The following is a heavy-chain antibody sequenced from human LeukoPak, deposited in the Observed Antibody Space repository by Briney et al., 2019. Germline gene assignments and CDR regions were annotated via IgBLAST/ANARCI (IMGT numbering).Heavy chain of an antibody. CDR2: IYHSGST. V-gene: IGHV4-4*02. CDR1: GGSISSSNW. CDR3: ARENEGDYYALTH. D-gene: IGHD4-17*01. Sequence: PSGTLSLTCAVSGGSISSSNWWSWVRQPPGKGLEWIGEIYHSGSTNYNPSLKSRVTISVDTSKNQFSLKLSSVTAADTAVYYCARENEGDYYALTHWGQGTLVTVSS. J-gene: IGHJ4*02.